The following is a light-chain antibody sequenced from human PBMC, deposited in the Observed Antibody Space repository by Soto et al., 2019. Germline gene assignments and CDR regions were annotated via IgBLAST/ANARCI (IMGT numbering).Light chain of an antibody. Sequence: QSVLTQPASVSGSPGQSITISCSGTSSDVGGYDYVSWYQQFPGKAPKRMIYDVTSRPSGISNRFSGSKSGNTASLTISGLQAEDEADYYCSSYTSSFSLVFGGGTKLTVL. CDR2: DVT. CDR1: SSDVGGYDY. CDR3: SSYTSSFSLV. J-gene: IGLJ3*02. V-gene: IGLV2-14*01.